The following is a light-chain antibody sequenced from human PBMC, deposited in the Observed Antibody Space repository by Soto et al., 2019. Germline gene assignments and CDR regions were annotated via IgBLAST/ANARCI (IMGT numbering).Light chain of an antibody. Sequence: DSLMTQSPASLAVSLGERATIRCNAIQSFLYSSNNKNYLAWYQQKPGQPPKLLIYWASTRESGVPDRFSGSGSGTDFTLTISSLQAEDVAVYYCQQYYSTPLTFGGGTKVDIK. V-gene: IGKV4-1*01. CDR3: QQYYSTPLT. J-gene: IGKJ4*01. CDR1: QSFLYSSNNKNY. CDR2: WAS.